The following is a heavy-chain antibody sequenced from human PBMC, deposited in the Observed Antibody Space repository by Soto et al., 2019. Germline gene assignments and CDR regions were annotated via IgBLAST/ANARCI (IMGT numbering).Heavy chain of an antibody. J-gene: IGHJ4*02. V-gene: IGHV3-23*01. CDR2: ISGSGGST. Sequence: GGSLRLSCAASGFTFSSYAMSWVRQAPGKGLEWVSVISGSGGSTYYADSVKGRFTISRDNAKNTLYLQMNSLRAEDTAVYYCAKDISEVIITDWGQGSLVTVSS. CDR1: GFTFSSYA. CDR3: AKDISEVIITD. D-gene: IGHD3-9*01.